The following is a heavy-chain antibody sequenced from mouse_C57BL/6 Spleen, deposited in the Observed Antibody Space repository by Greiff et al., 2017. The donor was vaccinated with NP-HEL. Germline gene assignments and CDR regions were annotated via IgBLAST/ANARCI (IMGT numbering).Heavy chain of an antibody. D-gene: IGHD1-1*01. CDR3: ARGDYYGSSYGAMDY. Sequence: DVKLVESGPGMVKPSQSLSLTCTVTGNSITSGYDWHWIRHFPGNKLEWMGYISYSGSTNYNPSLKSRISITHDTSKNHFFLKLNSVTTEDTATYYCARGDYYGSSYGAMDYWGQGTSVTVSS. V-gene: IGHV3-1*01. J-gene: IGHJ4*01. CDR2: ISYSGST. CDR1: GNSITSGYD.